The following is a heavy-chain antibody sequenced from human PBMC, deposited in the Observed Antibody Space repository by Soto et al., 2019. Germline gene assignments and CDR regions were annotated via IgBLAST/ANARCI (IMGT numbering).Heavy chain of an antibody. V-gene: IGHV3-9*01. CDR1: GFTFDDYA. CDR2: ISWNSGSI. Sequence: GGSLRLSCAASGFTFDDYAMHWVRQAPGKGLEWVSGISWNSGSIGYADSVKGRFTISRDNAKKSLYLQMNSLRAEDTAVYFCARDPIPVPMYFFDYWGQGSLVTVS. J-gene: IGHJ4*02. CDR3: ARDPIPVPMYFFDY. D-gene: IGHD6-19*01.